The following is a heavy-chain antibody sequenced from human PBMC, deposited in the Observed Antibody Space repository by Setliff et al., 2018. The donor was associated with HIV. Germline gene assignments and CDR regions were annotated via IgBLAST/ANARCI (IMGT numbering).Heavy chain of an antibody. CDR1: GFTFRSFG. Sequence: PGGSLRLSCAASGFTFRSFGMHWVRQTPGKGLEWVSSVATNGGSTYYAASVQGRFTISSDNSNNEVYLQMNSLRVVDTAVYFCAKNLYRSPWSPLDYWGQGALVTVSS. V-gene: IGHV3-NL1*01. CDR2: VATNGGST. CDR3: AKNLYRSPWSPLDY. D-gene: IGHD6-19*01. J-gene: IGHJ4*02.